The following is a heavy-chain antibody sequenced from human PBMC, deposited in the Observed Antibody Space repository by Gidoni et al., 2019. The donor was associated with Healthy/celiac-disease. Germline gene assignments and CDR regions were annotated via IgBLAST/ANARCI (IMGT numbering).Heavy chain of an antibody. CDR3: AKGGLDSSGYDYYFDY. V-gene: IGHV3-23*04. Sequence: EVQLVESGGGLVQPGGSLRLSCAASGFTFSRYAMRWVRQAPGKGLEWVSAISGSGGSTYYADSVKGRFTISRDNSKNTLYLQMNSLRAEDTAVYYCAKGGLDSSGYDYYFDYWGQGTLVTVSS. CDR2: ISGSGGST. J-gene: IGHJ4*02. D-gene: IGHD3-22*01. CDR1: GFTFSRYA.